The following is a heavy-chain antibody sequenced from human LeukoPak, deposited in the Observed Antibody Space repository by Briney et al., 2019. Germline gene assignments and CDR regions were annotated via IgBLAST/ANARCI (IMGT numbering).Heavy chain of an antibody. Sequence: KTSETLSLTCTVSGGSISSYYWGWIRQPAGKGLEWLGHIYPSGSTNYNPSLKSRVTMSVDTSKNQFSLKLNSVTAADTAVFYCARITSHHFDYWGQGTLVTVSS. CDR2: IYPSGST. CDR3: ARITSHHFDY. CDR1: GGSISSYY. V-gene: IGHV4-4*07. J-gene: IGHJ4*02.